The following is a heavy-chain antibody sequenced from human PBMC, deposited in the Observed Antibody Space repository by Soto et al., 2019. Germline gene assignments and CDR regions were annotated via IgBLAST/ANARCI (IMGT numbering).Heavy chain of an antibody. J-gene: IGHJ6*02. CDR2: ISYDGSNK. D-gene: IGHD3-10*01. CDR1: GFTFSSYG. CDR3: AKDIYPQLFPAGLNYYYGMDV. Sequence: GGSLRLSCAASGFTFSSYGMHWVRQAPGKGLEWVAVISYDGSNKYYADSVKGRFTISRDNSKNTLYLQMNSLRAEDTAVYYCAKDIYPQLFPAGLNYYYGMDVWGQGTTVTVSS. V-gene: IGHV3-30*18.